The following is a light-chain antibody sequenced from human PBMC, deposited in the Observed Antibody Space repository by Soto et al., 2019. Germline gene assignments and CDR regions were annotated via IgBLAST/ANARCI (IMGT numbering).Light chain of an antibody. CDR2: AAS. J-gene: IGKJ4*01. CDR3: QQSYSTLT. CDR1: QDISTL. Sequence: DIQMTESTSSVSASIGDTFTVTCRASQDISTLLAWYQQKPGKAPKLLIYAASSLQSGVPSRFSGSGSGTDFTLTISSLQPEDFATYYCQQSYSTLTFGGGANVDI. V-gene: IGKV1-12*01.